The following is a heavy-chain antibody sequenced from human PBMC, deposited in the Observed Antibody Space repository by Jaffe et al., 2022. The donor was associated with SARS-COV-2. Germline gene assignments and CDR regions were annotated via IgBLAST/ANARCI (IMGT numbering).Heavy chain of an antibody. J-gene: IGHJ6*04. Sequence: QVQLVQSGAEVRKPGTSVRISCQASGFTFKTDYLHWVRQAPGQGLEWLGIINPRGGKTTYTQRLQGRVTMTIDMSTSTLYMELSSLRSEDTATYYCARDVEGSGTMGFYCMDVWGEGTTVIVSS. V-gene: IGHV1-46*02. D-gene: IGHD5-12*01. CDR2: INPRGGKT. CDR1: GFTFKTDY. CDR3: ARDVEGSGTMGFYCMDV.